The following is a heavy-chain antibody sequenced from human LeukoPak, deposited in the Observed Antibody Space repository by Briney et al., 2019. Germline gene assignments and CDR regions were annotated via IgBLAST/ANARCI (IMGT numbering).Heavy chain of an antibody. J-gene: IGHJ3*02. CDR3: ARWKRGGYYGEALDI. CDR1: GFTFSSYW. D-gene: IGHD3-3*01. Sequence: QPGGSLRLSCAASGFTFSSYWMSWVRQAPGKGLEWVANIKQDGSEKYYVDSVKGRFTISRDNAKNSLYLQMKSLRAEDTAVYYCARWKRGGYYGEALDIWGQGTMVTVSS. CDR2: IKQDGSEK. V-gene: IGHV3-7*01.